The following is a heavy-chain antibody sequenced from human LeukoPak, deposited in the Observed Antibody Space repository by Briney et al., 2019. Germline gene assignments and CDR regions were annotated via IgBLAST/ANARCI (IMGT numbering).Heavy chain of an antibody. CDR3: AKDIRGITGTTYFDY. J-gene: IGHJ4*02. V-gene: IGHV3-23*01. D-gene: IGHD1-20*01. Sequence: PGGSLRLSCAASGFTFSSYPVSWVRQAPGRGLEWVSAISGSGGSTYYADSVKGRFTISRDNSKNTLYLQMNSLRAEDTAVYYCAKDIRGITGTTYFDYWGQGTLVTVSS. CDR1: GFTFSSYP. CDR2: ISGSGGST.